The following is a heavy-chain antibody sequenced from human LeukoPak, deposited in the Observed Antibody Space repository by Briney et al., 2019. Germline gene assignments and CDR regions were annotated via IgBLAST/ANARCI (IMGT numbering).Heavy chain of an antibody. Sequence: WIRQSPGKGLEWIGRIKSKTDGGTTDYAAPVKGRFTISRDDSKNTLYLQMNSLKTEDTAVYYCTTPIITIFGVVRDYWGQGTLVTVSS. V-gene: IGHV3-15*01. CDR3: TTPIITIFGVVRDY. J-gene: IGHJ4*02. CDR2: IKSKTDGGTT. D-gene: IGHD3-3*01.